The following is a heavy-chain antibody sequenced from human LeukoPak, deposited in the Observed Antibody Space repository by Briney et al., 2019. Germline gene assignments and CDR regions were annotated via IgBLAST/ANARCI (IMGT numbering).Heavy chain of an antibody. CDR3: ARAGYCSSTSCLDAFDI. J-gene: IGHJ3*02. CDR1: GGSISSGGYS. Sequence: SQTLSLTCAVSGGSISSGGYSWRWIRQPPGKGLEWIEYIYNSGSTYYNPSLKSRVTISVDRSKNQCSLKLSSVTAADTAVYYCARAGYCSSTSCLDAFDIWGQGTMVTVSS. D-gene: IGHD2-2*01. CDR2: IYNSGST. V-gene: IGHV4-30-2*01.